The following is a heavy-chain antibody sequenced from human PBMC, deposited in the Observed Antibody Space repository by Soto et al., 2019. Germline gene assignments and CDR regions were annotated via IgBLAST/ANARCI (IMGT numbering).Heavy chain of an antibody. V-gene: IGHV4-4*07. CDR2: IFSSGST. J-gene: IGHJ4*02. CDR3: AREGSYSAYNFAHGIQLWSFDF. D-gene: IGHD5-12*01. Sequence: PSETLSLTCTVSGGSINTFYWRWVRQPAGKGLEWIGRIFSSGSTSFNPSLESRVAMSVDTSKNHFSLNLSSVTAADMAVYYCAREGSYSAYNFAHGIQLWSFDFWGQGAQVTVSS. CDR1: GGSINTFY.